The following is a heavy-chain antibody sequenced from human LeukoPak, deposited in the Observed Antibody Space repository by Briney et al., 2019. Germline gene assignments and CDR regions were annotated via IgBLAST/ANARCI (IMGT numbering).Heavy chain of an antibody. CDR2: IIPIFGTA. CDR1: GGTFSSYA. V-gene: IGHV1-69*13. Sequence: ASVKVSCKASGGTFSSYAISWVRQAPGQGLEWMGGIIPIFGTANYAQKFQGRVTIIADESTSTAYMELSSLRSEDTAVYYCATSVWPPYYYYYYMDVWGKGTTVTVSS. D-gene: IGHD2-8*01. CDR3: ATSVWPPYYYYYYMDV. J-gene: IGHJ6*03.